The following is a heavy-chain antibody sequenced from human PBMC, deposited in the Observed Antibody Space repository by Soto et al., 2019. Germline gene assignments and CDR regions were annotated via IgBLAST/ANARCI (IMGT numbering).Heavy chain of an antibody. CDR3: AHRRHYYFAW. CDR2: IYWDDDE. J-gene: IGHJ4*02. V-gene: IGHV2-5*02. Sequence: QITLKESGPTLVKPTQTLTLTCTFSGFSLATNGVGVGWIRQSPGKALEWLTIIYWDDDERYRPSLKSRLTVTKDTSKNQVVLTMTKMDPVDKATYYCAHRRHYYFAWLGQGTMVTVSS. CDR1: GFSLATNGVG.